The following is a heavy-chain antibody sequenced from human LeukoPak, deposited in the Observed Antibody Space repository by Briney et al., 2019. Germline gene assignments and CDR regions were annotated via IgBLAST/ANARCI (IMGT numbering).Heavy chain of an antibody. CDR1: GYTFTSYY. CDR2: INPSGGST. J-gene: IGHJ6*02. V-gene: IGHV1-46*01. CDR3: ARDCGGDCYPSYYYGMDV. D-gene: IGHD2-21*02. Sequence: ASVKVSCKASGYTFTSYYMHWVRQAPGQGLEWMGIINPSGGSTSYAQKFQGRVTMTRDTSTSTVYMELSSLRSEDTAVYYCARDCGGDCYPSYYYGMDVWAKGPRSPSP.